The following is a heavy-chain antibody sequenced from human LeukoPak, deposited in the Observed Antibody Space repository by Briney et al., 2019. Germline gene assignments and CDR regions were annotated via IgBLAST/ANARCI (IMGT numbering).Heavy chain of an antibody. Sequence: AGGSLRLSCAASGFSFTTHSMNWVRQAPGKGLEWVSAISGGSADYADSVKGRFSISIDNSKNTLYLQMNSLRAEDTAVYYCAKDRSSRYDFWSGSFSHYYYYYMDVWGKGTTVTVSS. V-gene: IGHV3-23*01. D-gene: IGHD3-3*01. J-gene: IGHJ6*03. CDR2: ISGGSA. CDR1: GFSFTTHS. CDR3: AKDRSSRYDFWSGSFSHYYYYYMDV.